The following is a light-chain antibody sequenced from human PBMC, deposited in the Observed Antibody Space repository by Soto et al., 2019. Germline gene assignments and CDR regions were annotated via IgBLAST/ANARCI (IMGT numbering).Light chain of an antibody. J-gene: IGKJ2*01. CDR3: QQRINWPRT. Sequence: DIVLTQSPATLSLSPGERATLSCRASQSVSSHLAWYQQKPGQAPRLLIYDASNRATGIPGRFTGSGSGTDFTLTISSLGPEDSAVYSCQQRINWPRTFGQGTKLEIK. CDR1: QSVSSH. V-gene: IGKV3-11*01. CDR2: DAS.